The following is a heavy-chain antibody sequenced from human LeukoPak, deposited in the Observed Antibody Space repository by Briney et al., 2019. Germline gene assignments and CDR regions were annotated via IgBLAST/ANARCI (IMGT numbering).Heavy chain of an antibody. Sequence: ASVKVSCKASGGTFSSYAISWVRQAPGQGLEWMGGIIPIFGTANYAQKFQGRVTITADKSTSTAYMELSSLRSEDTAVYYCASAMLQAFDYWGQGTLVTVSS. CDR3: ASAMLQAFDY. D-gene: IGHD2-15*01. V-gene: IGHV1-69*06. CDR1: GGTFSSYA. CDR2: IIPIFGTA. J-gene: IGHJ4*02.